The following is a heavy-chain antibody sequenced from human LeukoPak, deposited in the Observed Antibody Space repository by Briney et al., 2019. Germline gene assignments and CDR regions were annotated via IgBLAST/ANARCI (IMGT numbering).Heavy chain of an antibody. CDR2: FDPEDGET. CDR1: GYTLTELS. V-gene: IGHV1-24*01. CDR3: ATGLRFLEWLSPDY. Sequence: ASVKASCKVSGYTLTELSMHWVRQAPGKGLEWMGGFDPEDGETIYAQKFQGRVTMTEDTSTDTAYMELSSLRSEDTAVYYCATGLRFLEWLSPDYWGQGTLVTVSS. D-gene: IGHD3-3*01. J-gene: IGHJ4*02.